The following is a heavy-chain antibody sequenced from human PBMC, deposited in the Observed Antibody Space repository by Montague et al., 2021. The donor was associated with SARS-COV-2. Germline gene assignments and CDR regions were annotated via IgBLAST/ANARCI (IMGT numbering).Heavy chain of an antibody. CDR3: ARDYGDYSYYYGLGV. J-gene: IGHJ6*02. D-gene: IGHD4-17*01. CDR1: GGSIRSGSYY. Sequence: TLSLTRTVSGGSIRSGSYYWSWIRQPAGKGLEWIGRIYSSGSTNYNPSLKSRVTMSVDTSKNQFSLKVSSVTAADTAVYYCARDYGDYSYYYGLGVWGQGTTVTVSS. CDR2: IYSSGST. V-gene: IGHV4-61*02.